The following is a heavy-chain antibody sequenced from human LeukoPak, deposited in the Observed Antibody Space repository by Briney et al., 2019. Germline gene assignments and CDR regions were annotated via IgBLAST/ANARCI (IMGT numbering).Heavy chain of an antibody. D-gene: IGHD1-14*01. CDR1: GFTFSSYW. Sequence: GGSLRLSCAASGFTFSSYWMHWVRQAPGKGLVWVSRINSDGSSTSYADSVKGRITISRDNAKNPLYLQMSSLRAEDTAVYYCARMSFPINFDYWGQGTLVTVSS. CDR2: INSDGSST. J-gene: IGHJ4*02. V-gene: IGHV3-74*01. CDR3: ARMSFPINFDY.